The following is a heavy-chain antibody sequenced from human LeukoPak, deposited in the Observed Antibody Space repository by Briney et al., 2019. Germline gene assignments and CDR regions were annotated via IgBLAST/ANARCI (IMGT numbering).Heavy chain of an antibody. J-gene: IGHJ4*01. CDR1: GFTFGSYW. CDR3: AGGSGWITGD. CDR2: IKQDGSEI. D-gene: IGHD1-14*01. Sequence: GGSLRLSCSASGFTFGSYWMNWVRQAPGKGPEWVANIKQDGSEINYVDSVKGRFIISRDNAKNSLYLQMNSLRVDDPAVYYCAGGSGWITGDWGHGTLVTVSS. V-gene: IGHV3-7*03.